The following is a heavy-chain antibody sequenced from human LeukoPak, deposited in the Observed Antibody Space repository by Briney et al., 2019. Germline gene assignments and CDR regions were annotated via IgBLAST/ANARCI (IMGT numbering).Heavy chain of an antibody. D-gene: IGHD3-22*01. V-gene: IGHV3-48*04. Sequence: GGSLRLSCAASGFTFSSYWMNWVRQAPGRGLEWVSYISSSGSSIYYADSVKGRFTISRDNAKNTLYLQMNSLRAEDAAVYYCAKAPVTSCRSVYCYPFDSWGQGTLVTVSS. CDR1: GFTFSSYW. CDR3: AKAPVTSCRSVYCYPFDS. CDR2: ISSSGSSI. J-gene: IGHJ4*02.